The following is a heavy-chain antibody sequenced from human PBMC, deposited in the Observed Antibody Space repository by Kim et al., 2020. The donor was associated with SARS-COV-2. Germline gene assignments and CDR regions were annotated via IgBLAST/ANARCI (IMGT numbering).Heavy chain of an antibody. CDR2: DGSER. J-gene: IGHJ4*02. Sequence: DGSERNYVDSVKGRFTISRDNTKSTLYLQMNSLRAEDTAMYYCTQGGYLDYWGQGTLVTVSS. CDR3: TQGGYLDY. V-gene: IGHV3-7*01.